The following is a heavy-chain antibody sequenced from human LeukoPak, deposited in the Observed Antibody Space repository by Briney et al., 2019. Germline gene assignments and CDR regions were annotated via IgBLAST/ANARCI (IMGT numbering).Heavy chain of an antibody. CDR3: ARGYDFWREDI. V-gene: IGHV3-74*01. Sequence: GGSLRLSCAASGFTFSSYWMHWVRQAPGKGLVWVSHVNSDGRSTNYADSVKGRFTISRDNAKNTLYLQMNSLTAEDTAVYYCARGYDFWREDIWGQGTMVTVSS. D-gene: IGHD3-3*01. CDR2: VNSDGRST. CDR1: GFTFSSYW. J-gene: IGHJ3*02.